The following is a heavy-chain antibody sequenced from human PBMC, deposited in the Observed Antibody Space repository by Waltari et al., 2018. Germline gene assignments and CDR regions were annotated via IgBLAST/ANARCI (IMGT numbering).Heavy chain of an antibody. CDR1: GGTFSSYA. CDR2: IIPIFGTA. V-gene: IGHV1-69*05. D-gene: IGHD3-10*01. Sequence: QVQLVQSGAEVKKPGSSVKVSCKASGGTFSSYAISWVRQAPGQGLEWMGRIIPIFGTANYAQKFQGRVTMTRDTSISTAYMELSRLRSDDTAVYYCARTPGGGDYDYWGQGTLVTVSS. J-gene: IGHJ4*02. CDR3: ARTPGGGDYDY.